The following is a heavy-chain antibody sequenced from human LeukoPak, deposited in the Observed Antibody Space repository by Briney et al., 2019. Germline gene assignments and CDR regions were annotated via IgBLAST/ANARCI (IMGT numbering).Heavy chain of an antibody. CDR1: GGTFSSYA. CDR3: ANAPGIAVAGLGY. CDR2: IIPILGIA. Sequence: ASVKVSCKASGGTFSSYAISRVRQAPGQGLEWMGRIIPILGIANYAQKFQGRVTITADKSTSTAYMELSSLRSEDTAVYYCANAPGIAVAGLGYWGQGTLVTVSS. V-gene: IGHV1-69*04. J-gene: IGHJ4*02. D-gene: IGHD6-19*01.